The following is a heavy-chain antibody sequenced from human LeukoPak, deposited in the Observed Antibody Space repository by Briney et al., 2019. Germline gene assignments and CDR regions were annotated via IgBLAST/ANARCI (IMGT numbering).Heavy chain of an antibody. CDR2: TRDKANSYTT. CDR1: GYTFSNYA. D-gene: IGHD3/OR15-3a*01. CDR3: TSRRGLGQPFDY. Sequence: GGSLRLSCTASGYTFSNYAMQWVRQAPGKGLEWVGRTRDKANSYTTEYAASVRGRFTISRDDSENSLSLQMDSLKTEDTAVYYCTSRRGLGQPFDYWGQGTLVTVSS. J-gene: IGHJ4*02. V-gene: IGHV3-72*01.